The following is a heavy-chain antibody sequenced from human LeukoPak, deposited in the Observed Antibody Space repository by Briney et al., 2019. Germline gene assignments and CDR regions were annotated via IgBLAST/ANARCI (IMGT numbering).Heavy chain of an antibody. CDR3: ARGQINSLSYFDY. D-gene: IGHD6-6*01. CDR1: CGSISNYY. V-gene: IGHV4-4*07. J-gene: IGHJ4*02. Sequence: KPSATLSLTCTFACGSISNYYWTWIRQPAGKGLERIGRIYTSGSTNYNPSLKSQVTMSLDTSKNQFSLKLRSVNAADTAVYYCARGQINSLSYFDYWGQGTLVTVSS. CDR2: IYTSGST.